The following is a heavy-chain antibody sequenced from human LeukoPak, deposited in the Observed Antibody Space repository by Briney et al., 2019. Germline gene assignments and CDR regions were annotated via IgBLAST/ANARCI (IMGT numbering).Heavy chain of an antibody. Sequence: GGSLRLSCAASGFTFSSYGMHWVRQAPGKGLEWVAVISYDGSNKYYADSVKGRFTISRDNSKNTLYLQMNSLRAEDTAVYYCARDPCSSGSSSPCGMDVWGQGTTVTVSS. J-gene: IGHJ6*02. D-gene: IGHD6-13*01. CDR3: ARDPCSSGSSSPCGMDV. CDR1: GFTFSSYG. V-gene: IGHV3-30*03. CDR2: ISYDGSNK.